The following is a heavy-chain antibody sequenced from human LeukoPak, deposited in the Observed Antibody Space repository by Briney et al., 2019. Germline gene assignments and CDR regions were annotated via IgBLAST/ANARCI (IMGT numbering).Heavy chain of an antibody. CDR2: INPNSGGT. CDR1: GYTFTGYY. CDR3: ARGRTTMIRGVTLPLNYFDS. D-gene: IGHD3-10*01. Sequence: APVKVSCKASGYTFTGYYMHWVRQAPGQGLEWMGWINPNSGGTNYAQKFQGWVTMTRDTSITTVYMELTSLKSDDTAVYYCARGRTTMIRGVTLPLNYFDSWGQGTLVTVSS. J-gene: IGHJ4*02. V-gene: IGHV1-2*04.